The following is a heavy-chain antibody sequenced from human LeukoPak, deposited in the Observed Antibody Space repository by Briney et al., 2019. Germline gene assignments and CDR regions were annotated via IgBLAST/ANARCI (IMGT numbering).Heavy chain of an antibody. J-gene: IGHJ4*02. CDR3: ARVHPAGGSGYGDY. CDR2: IYPGDSDT. D-gene: IGHD3-22*01. V-gene: IGHV5-51*01. Sequence: GESLKISCTGSGYTFTNYWIGWVRQMPGKGLEWMGIIYPGDSDTRYSPSFQGQVTISADRSISIAYLQWGSLRASDTAMYFCARVHPAGGSGYGDYWGQGTLVTVSS. CDR1: GYTFTNYW.